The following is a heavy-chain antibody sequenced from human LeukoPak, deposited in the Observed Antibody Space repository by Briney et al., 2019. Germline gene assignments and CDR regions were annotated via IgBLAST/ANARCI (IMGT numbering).Heavy chain of an antibody. V-gene: IGHV1-69*04. CDR3: ASDRDSGYDFDYYMDV. D-gene: IGHD5-12*01. CDR2: IIPILGIA. J-gene: IGHJ6*03. Sequence: SVKVSCKASGYTFTSYDISWVRQAPGQGLEWMGRIIPILGIANYAQKFQGRVTITADKSTSTAYMELSSLRSEDTAVYYCASDRDSGYDFDYYMDVWGKGTTVTVSS. CDR1: GYTFTSYD.